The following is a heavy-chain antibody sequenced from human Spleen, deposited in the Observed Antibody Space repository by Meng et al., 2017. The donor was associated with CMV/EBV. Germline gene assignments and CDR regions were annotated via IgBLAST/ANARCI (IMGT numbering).Heavy chain of an antibody. J-gene: IGHJ5*02. CDR1: GFTFSNYW. V-gene: IGHV3-20*04. Sequence: GESLKISCAASGFTFSNYWMHWVRQAPGKGLEWVSGINWEGISTGYVDSVKGRFTISRDNAKKYLYLQMKSLRAEDTALYYCARVIGSGRYSGWFDTWGQGTPVTVSS. CDR2: INWEGIST. CDR3: ARVIGSGRYSGWFDT. D-gene: IGHD3-10*01.